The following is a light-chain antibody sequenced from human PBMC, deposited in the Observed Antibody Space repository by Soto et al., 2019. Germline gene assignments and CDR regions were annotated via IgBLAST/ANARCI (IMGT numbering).Light chain of an antibody. CDR1: QSVSIL. Sequence: DIMMTQAPAPPPVSPGERATLSSRDSQSVSILLAWYQQKPGQAPRLLIHGATTRATGIPARFSGSGSGTEFTLTIGSLQSEDFAVYYCQHYNNWPLFGGGTKVDNK. CDR2: GAT. V-gene: IGKV3-15*01. J-gene: IGKJ4*01. CDR3: QHYNNWPL.